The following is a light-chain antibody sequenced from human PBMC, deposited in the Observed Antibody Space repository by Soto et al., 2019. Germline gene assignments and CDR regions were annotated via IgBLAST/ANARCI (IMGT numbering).Light chain of an antibody. J-gene: IGKJ1*01. CDR2: CXA. CDR1: QSVSGD. V-gene: IGKV3-15*01. Sequence: EILMSQCPATLSLSPGESATLSWRARQSVSGDLARYQQPPCQAPRLLXACXATMATGSPARFSGSGSVTEFPRTISSLHSKYFAVYYYQQYKNGPETFGQGTKVDI. CDR3: QQYKNGPET.